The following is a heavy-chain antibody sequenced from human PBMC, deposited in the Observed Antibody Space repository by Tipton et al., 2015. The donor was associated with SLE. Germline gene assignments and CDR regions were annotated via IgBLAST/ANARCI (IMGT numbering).Heavy chain of an antibody. CDR1: GGSISSSSYY. J-gene: IGHJ3*02. D-gene: IGHD1-26*01. CDR2: IYYSGST. CDR3: ARLTLVGAQAFDI. Sequence: TLSLTCTVSGGSISSSSYYWGWIRQPPGKGLEWIGSIYYSGSTYYNPSLKSRVTISVDTSKNQFSLKLSSVTAADTAVYYCARLTLVGAQAFDIWGQGTMVTVSS. V-gene: IGHV4-39*01.